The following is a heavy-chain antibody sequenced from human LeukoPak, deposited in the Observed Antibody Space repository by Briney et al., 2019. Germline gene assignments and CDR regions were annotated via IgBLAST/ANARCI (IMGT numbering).Heavy chain of an antibody. CDR2: IYYSGST. J-gene: IGHJ4*02. V-gene: IGHV4-39*01. Sequence: SETLSLTCTVSGGSISSSSYYWGWIRQPPGKGLEWIGSIYYSGSTYYNPSLKSRVTISVDTSKNQFSLKLSSVTAADTAVYYCARHIAWEHVPDYWGQGTLVTVSS. CDR3: ARHIAWEHVPDY. CDR1: GGSISSSSYY. D-gene: IGHD1-26*01.